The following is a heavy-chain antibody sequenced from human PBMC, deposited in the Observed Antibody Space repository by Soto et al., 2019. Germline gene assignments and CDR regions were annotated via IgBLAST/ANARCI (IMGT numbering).Heavy chain of an antibody. J-gene: IGHJ4*02. Sequence: QVQLQESGPGLVKPSETLSLTCTVSGGSISSYYWSWIRQPPGKGLEWIGYIYYSGSTNYNPSLKSRVTISVDTSKNQFSLKLSSVTAADTAVYYCARWEVVAAHYDYWGQGTLVTVSS. CDR3: ARWEVVAAHYDY. CDR2: IYYSGST. V-gene: IGHV4-59*08. D-gene: IGHD2-15*01. CDR1: GGSISSYY.